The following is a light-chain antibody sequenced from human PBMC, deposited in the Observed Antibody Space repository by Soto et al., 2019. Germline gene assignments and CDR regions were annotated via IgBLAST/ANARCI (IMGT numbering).Light chain of an antibody. Sequence: IVLTQSPGTLSLSPGEGATLSCRASQSIGGNFLAWYQQRRGQAPRLLIHGASNRATGIPARFSGSGSGTEFTLTISSLQSEDFAVYYCQQYDYWPRTFGQGTKVDIK. J-gene: IGKJ1*01. V-gene: IGKV3-15*01. CDR3: QQYDYWPRT. CDR1: QSIGGNF. CDR2: GAS.